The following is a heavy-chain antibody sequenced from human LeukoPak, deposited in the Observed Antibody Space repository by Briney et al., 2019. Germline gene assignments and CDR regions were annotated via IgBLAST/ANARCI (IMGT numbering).Heavy chain of an antibody. D-gene: IGHD3-10*01. CDR2: IYYRVTS. J-gene: IGHJ4*02. CDR3: ARAVGGDGSGSL. V-gene: IGHV4-59*01. Sequence: PGGSLRLSCAASGFTFSDYYMSWIRQPPGKGLEWIGYIYYRVTSDYNPSLKSRVTMSVDMSTRQISLKLSSVTAADTAVYYCARAVGGDGSGSLWGPGTLVTVSS. CDR1: GFTFSDYY.